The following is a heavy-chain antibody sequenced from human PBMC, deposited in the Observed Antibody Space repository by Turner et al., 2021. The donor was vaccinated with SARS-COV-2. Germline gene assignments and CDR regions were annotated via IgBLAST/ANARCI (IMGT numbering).Heavy chain of an antibody. V-gene: IGHV3-21*01. CDR3: ARDPGYSGYDYWQYTEFFDY. J-gene: IGHJ4*02. CDR1: GITFSSYT. CDR2: ISSSSSNI. D-gene: IGHD5-12*01. Sequence: EVQLVESGGGLVKPGGSLRLSCAASGITFSSYTMNWVRHAPGKGLEWVSSISSSSSNIYYADSVKGRITISRDNAKNSLYLKMNSLRAEDTAVYYCARDPGYSGYDYWQYTEFFDYWGQGTLVTVSS.